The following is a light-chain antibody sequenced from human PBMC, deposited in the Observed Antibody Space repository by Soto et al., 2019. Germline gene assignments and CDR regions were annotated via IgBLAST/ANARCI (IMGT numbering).Light chain of an antibody. Sequence: DIQMTQSPSSLSASVGDRVTITCRASQSISSYLNWYQQKPGKAPKLLIYAASSLQSGGPSRFIGSGSGTDFTLTISSLQPEDFSTYYCRQSYSNPSITFGQGTRLEIK. V-gene: IGKV1-39*01. CDR1: QSISSY. J-gene: IGKJ5*01. CDR3: RQSYSNPSIT. CDR2: AAS.